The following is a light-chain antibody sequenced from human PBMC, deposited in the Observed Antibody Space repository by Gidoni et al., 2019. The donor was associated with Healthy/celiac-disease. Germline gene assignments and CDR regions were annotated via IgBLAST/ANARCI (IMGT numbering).Light chain of an antibody. CDR2: EDN. Sequence: NFMLTQPHSVSESPGQPVTISCTRSSGSIASNYVQWYQQRPGSFPTTVIYEDNQRPSGVPDRFSGSIDSSSNSASLTISGLKTEDEADYYCQSYDSSNQGVVFGGGTKLTVL. CDR1: SGSIASNY. J-gene: IGLJ2*01. V-gene: IGLV6-57*01. CDR3: QSYDSSNQGVV.